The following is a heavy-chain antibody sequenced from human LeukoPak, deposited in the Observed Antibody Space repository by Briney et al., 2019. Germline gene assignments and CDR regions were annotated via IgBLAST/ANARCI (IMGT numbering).Heavy chain of an antibody. Sequence: PGGSLRLSCAASGFTFSSYAMHWVRQAPGKGLEWVAVISYDGSNKYYADSVKGRFTISRDNSKNTLYLQMNSLRAEDTAVYYCASPVRGYYDILTGPNYWGQGTLVTVSS. CDR3: ASPVRGYYDILTGPNY. CDR1: GFTFSSYA. D-gene: IGHD3-9*01. J-gene: IGHJ4*02. V-gene: IGHV3-30-3*01. CDR2: ISYDGSNK.